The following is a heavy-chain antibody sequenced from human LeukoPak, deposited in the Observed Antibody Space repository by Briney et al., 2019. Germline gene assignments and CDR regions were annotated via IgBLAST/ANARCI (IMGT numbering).Heavy chain of an antibody. V-gene: IGHV4-39*01. CDR2: IYYSGSP. CDR1: VCSISSSIYY. Sequence: PSETLSLTCPVSVCSISSSIYYWVWIRPPPGKGLEWIGSIYYSGSPYYHPSLKSRVTISVDTPKTQFSLKLSSVTAADTAVYYCARPSGSYSRESFDYWGQGTLVTVSS. D-gene: IGHD1-26*01. J-gene: IGHJ4*02. CDR3: ARPSGSYSRESFDY.